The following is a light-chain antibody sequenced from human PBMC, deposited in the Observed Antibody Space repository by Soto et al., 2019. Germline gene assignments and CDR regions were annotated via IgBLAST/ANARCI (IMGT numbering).Light chain of an antibody. J-gene: IGLJ1*01. CDR3: NSYTTLSNRV. Sequence: QSVLAQPASVSGSPEQSVTISCTGTSSDVGTYNLVSWYQQHPGKAPKLIIYEVTERPSGVSNRFSGSKFGNTASLTISGLLPEDEANYYCNSYTTLSNRVFGTGTKVT. V-gene: IGLV2-14*02. CDR1: SSDVGTYNL. CDR2: EVT.